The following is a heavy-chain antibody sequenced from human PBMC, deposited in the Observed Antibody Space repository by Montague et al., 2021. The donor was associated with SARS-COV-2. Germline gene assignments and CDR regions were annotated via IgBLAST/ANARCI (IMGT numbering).Heavy chain of an antibody. CDR1: SGSISTGHH. V-gene: IGHV4-31*03. CDR2: IYYSGST. J-gene: IGHJ6*02. D-gene: IGHD3-10*01. CDR3: ARDHGQWFGELWGHGLDV. Sequence: TLSPTCSLSSGSISTGHHWSWIRQHPMKGLEWIGYIYYSGSTYYNPSFKGRVTISIDTAKNQSSLELTSMTAADTAVYYCARDHGQWFGELWGHGLDVWGQGTTVIVSS.